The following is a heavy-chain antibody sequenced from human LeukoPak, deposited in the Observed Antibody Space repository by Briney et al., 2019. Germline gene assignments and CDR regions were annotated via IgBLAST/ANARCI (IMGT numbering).Heavy chain of an antibody. Sequence: SETLSLTCTVSGGSISSYYWSWIRQPPGKGLEWIGYIYYSGSTNYNPSLKSRVTISVDTSKNQFSLKLSSVTAGDTAVYYCARVVGATKTFDYWGQGTLVTVSS. J-gene: IGHJ4*02. V-gene: IGHV4-59*01. CDR2: IYYSGST. CDR3: ARVVGATKTFDY. D-gene: IGHD1-26*01. CDR1: GGSISSYY.